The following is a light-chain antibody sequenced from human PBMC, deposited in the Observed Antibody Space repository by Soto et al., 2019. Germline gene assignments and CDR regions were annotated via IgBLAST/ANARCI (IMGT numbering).Light chain of an antibody. V-gene: IGLV2-23*01. J-gene: IGLJ2*01. CDR1: SSDVGSYNL. CDR3: CSYAGSSTSVV. CDR2: EGS. Sequence: QSALTQPASVSGSPGQSITISCTGKSSDVGSYNLVSWYQQHPGKAPKLMIYEGSKRPSGVSNRFSGSKSGNTASLTISGLQAEDEADYYCCSYAGSSTSVVFGGGTKLTVL.